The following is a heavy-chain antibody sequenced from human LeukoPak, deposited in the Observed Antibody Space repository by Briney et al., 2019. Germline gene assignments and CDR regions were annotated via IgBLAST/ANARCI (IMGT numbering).Heavy chain of an antibody. CDR3: AKGRGYDFWSGYYYFDY. D-gene: IGHD3-3*01. V-gene: IGHV3-23*01. CDR1: GFTFSSYA. J-gene: IGHJ4*02. Sequence: GGSLRLSCAASGFTFSSYAMSWVRQAPGKGLEWVSAISGSGSSTYYADSVKGRFTISRDNSKNTLYLQMNSLRAEDTAVYYCAKGRGYDFWSGYYYFDYWGQGTLVTVSS. CDR2: ISGSGSST.